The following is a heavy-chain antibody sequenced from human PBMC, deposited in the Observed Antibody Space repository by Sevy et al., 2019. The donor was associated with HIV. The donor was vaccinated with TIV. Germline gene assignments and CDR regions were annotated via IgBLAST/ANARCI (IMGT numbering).Heavy chain of an antibody. Sequence: GGYLRLSCAASGFTFSNFAMGWVRQAPGKGLDWISVISGTGDYKYYADSAKGRFTISRDNSKNTLSLQMNSLRAEDTAIFYCAKKMGGGSGMAFLVDYWGQGTLVTVSS. CDR2: ISGTGDYK. V-gene: IGHV3-23*01. D-gene: IGHD5-18*01. CDR1: GFTFSNFA. CDR3: AKKMGGGSGMAFLVDY. J-gene: IGHJ4*02.